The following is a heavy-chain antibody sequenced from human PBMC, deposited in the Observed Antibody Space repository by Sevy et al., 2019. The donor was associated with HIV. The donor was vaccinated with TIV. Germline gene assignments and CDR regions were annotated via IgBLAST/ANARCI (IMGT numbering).Heavy chain of an antibody. Sequence: SETLSLTCAVYGGSFSGYYWSWIRQPPGKGLEWIGEINHSGSTNYNPSLKSRVTISVDTSKNQFSLKRSSVTAADTAVYYCARGIKFGSQYFQHWGQGTLVTVSS. J-gene: IGHJ1*01. CDR1: GGSFSGYY. CDR2: INHSGST. V-gene: IGHV4-34*01. D-gene: IGHD3-10*01. CDR3: ARGIKFGSQYFQH.